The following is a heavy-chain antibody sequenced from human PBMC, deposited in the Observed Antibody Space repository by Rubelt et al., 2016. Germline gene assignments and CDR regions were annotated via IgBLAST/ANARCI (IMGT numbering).Heavy chain of an antibody. V-gene: IGHV4-39*07. J-gene: IGHJ4*02. Sequence: GPGLVKPSETLSLTCTVSGGSISSSSYYWAWIRQSPGKGLEWLGHIYYTGRTDYNPSLKGRITMTVDTSKLHFSLKLRSVTAAGTAVYFCARGRGVYVVYFDYWGQGTLVTVSS. CDR1: GGSISSSSYY. CDR3: ARGRGVYVVYFDY. CDR2: IYYTGRT. D-gene: IGHD2-8*01.